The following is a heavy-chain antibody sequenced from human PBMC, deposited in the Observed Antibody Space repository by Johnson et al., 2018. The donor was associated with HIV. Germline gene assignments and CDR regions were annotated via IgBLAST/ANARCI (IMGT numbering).Heavy chain of an antibody. CDR2: LSWNSGSI. CDR3: AKEMGSSFRGGAVEI. D-gene: IGHD6-6*01. J-gene: IGHJ3*02. CDR1: GFTFDDYA. Sequence: VQLVESGGGLVQPGRSLRLSCAASGFTFDDYAMHWVRQAPGNGLEWVSGLSWNSGSIGYADSVKGRFTITRDNAKNSLYLQMNSLSAEEPALYYCAKEMGSSFRGGAVEIGGQGTMVTVSS. V-gene: IGHV3-9*01.